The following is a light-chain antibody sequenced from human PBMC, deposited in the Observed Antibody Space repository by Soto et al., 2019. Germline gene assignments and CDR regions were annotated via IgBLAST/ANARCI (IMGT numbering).Light chain of an antibody. CDR3: QHYNSYSEA. CDR2: KAS. Sequence: DIHMTHSPSTLSLSLVDRVTITCRAIQTISSWLAWYQRKPGKAPKLLIYKASTLKSGVPSRFSGSGSGTEFTLTISSLQPDDFATYYCQHYNSYSEAFGQGTKVDIK. V-gene: IGKV1-5*03. J-gene: IGKJ1*01. CDR1: QTISSW.